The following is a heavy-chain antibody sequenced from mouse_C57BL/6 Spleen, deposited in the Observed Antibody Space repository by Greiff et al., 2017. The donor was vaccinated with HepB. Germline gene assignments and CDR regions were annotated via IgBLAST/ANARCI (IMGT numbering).Heavy chain of an antibody. CDR3: ARWIYYGSIYFDY. Sequence: QVQLQQPGAELVMPGASVKLSCKASGYTFTSYWMHWVKQRPGQGLEWIGEIDPSDSYTNYNQKFKGKSTLTVDKSSSTAYMQLSSLTSEDSAVYYCARWIYYGSIYFDYWGQGTTLTVSS. CDR1: GYTFTSYW. V-gene: IGHV1-69*01. CDR2: IDPSDSYT. J-gene: IGHJ2*01. D-gene: IGHD1-1*01.